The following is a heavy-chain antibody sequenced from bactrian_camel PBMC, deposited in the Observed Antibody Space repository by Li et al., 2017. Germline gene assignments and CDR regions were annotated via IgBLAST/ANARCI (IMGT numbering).Heavy chain of an antibody. V-gene: IGHV3S1*01. J-gene: IGHJ4*01. CDR3: ETDGEDCSGGYRVY. CDR2: ILPGGGTT. Sequence: HVQLVESGGGSAQAGGSLTLSCVASGSSLSSYCMGWFRLGSGNERVGVACILPGGGTTYYADSVKGRFTIAQEDAHNTFYLQMKSLKVEDTAMYSCETDGEDCSGGYRVYRGQGTQVTVS. CDR1: GSSLSSYC. D-gene: IGHD2*01.